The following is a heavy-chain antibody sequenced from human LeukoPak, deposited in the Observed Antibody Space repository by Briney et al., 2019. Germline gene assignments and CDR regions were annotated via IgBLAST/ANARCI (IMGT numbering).Heavy chain of an antibody. Sequence: PSETLSLTCTVSGGSISSGGYYWSWIRQHPGKGLEWIGYIYYSGSTYYNPSLKSRVTMSVDTSKNQFSLKLSSVTAADTAVYYCARIYLVSEMGAFDIWGQGTMVTVSS. J-gene: IGHJ3*02. CDR3: ARIYLVSEMGAFDI. CDR2: IYYSGST. CDR1: GGSISSGGYY. V-gene: IGHV4-31*03. D-gene: IGHD5/OR15-5a*01.